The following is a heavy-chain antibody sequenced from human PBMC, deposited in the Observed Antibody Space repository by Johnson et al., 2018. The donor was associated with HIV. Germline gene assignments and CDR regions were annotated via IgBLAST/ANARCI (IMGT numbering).Heavy chain of an antibody. CDR1: GFTFDNYG. D-gene: IGHD3-22*01. CDR2: INWNGGST. V-gene: IGHV3-20*04. J-gene: IGHJ3*02. CDR3: AKDLDDSSGYYRPELALDI. Sequence: VQLVESGGGLVQPGRSLRLSCAASGFTFDNYGMSWVRQGPGKGLEWVSGINWNGGSTGYADSVKGRFTISRDNAKNSLYLQMNSLRAEDTALYYCAKDLDDSSGYYRPELALDIWGQGTMVTVSS.